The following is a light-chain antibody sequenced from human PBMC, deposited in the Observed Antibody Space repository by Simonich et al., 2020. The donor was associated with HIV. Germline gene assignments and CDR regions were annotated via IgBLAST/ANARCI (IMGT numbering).Light chain of an antibody. V-gene: IGLV6-57*03. CDR2: EDN. CDR3: QSYDSSSHWV. CDR1: SGSIASNY. Sequence: NFMLTQPHSVSESPGKTVTISCTRRSGSIASNYVQCYQHTPGSAPTTVLYEDNQRPSVVPDLFAGSIDSPSNSASLTISGLKTEDEADYYCQSYDSSSHWVFGGGTKLTVL. J-gene: IGLJ3*02.